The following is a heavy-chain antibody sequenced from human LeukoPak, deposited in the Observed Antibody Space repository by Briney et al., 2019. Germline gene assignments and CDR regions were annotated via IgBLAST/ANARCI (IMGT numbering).Heavy chain of an antibody. Sequence: KPSETLSLTCTVSGGSISSYYWSWIRQPPGKGLEWIGYIYYSGSTNYNPSLKSRVTISVDTSKNQFSLKLSSVTAADTAVYYCASSGSFRQQLIRWGQGTLVTVSS. J-gene: IGHJ4*02. V-gene: IGHV4-59*01. CDR1: GGSISSYY. CDR2: IYYSGST. D-gene: IGHD6-13*01. CDR3: ASSGSFRQQLIR.